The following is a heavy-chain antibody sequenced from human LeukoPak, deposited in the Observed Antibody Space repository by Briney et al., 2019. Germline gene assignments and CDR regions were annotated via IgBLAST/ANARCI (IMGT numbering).Heavy chain of an antibody. D-gene: IGHD6-13*01. CDR3: ASVGYSSSWYLTRSGYYFDY. J-gene: IGHJ4*02. Sequence: ASVKVSCKASGYTFTSYGISWVRQAPGQGLEWMGWISAYNGNTNYAQKLQGRVTMTTDTSTSTAYMELRSLRSDDTAVYYCASVGYSSSWYLTRSGYYFDYWGQGTLVTVSS. CDR1: GYTFTSYG. CDR2: ISAYNGNT. V-gene: IGHV1-18*01.